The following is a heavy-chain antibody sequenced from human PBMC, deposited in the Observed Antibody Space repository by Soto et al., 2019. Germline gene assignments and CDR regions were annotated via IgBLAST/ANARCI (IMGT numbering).Heavy chain of an antibody. CDR2: ISYDGSNK. D-gene: IGHD5-18*01. CDR1: GFTFSSYA. CDR3: ATVGYSYGYEDDY. J-gene: IGHJ4*02. Sequence: QVQLVESGGGVVQPGRSLRLSCAASGFTFSSYAMHWVRQAPGKGLEWVAVISYDGSNKYYVDSVKGRFTISRDNSKNTLYLQMNSLRAEDTAVYYCATVGYSYGYEDDYWGQGTLVTVSS. V-gene: IGHV3-30-3*01.